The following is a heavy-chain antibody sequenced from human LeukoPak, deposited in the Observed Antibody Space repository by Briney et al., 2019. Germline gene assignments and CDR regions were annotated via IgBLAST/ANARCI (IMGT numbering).Heavy chain of an antibody. CDR2: INPNSGGT. Sequence: ASVKVSCKASGYTFTGYYMHWVRQAPGQGLEWMGWINPNSGGTNYARKFQGRVTMTRDTSISAAYMELSRLRSDDTAVYYCARVGAPYSSSSSYYMDVWGKGTTVTVSS. J-gene: IGHJ6*03. CDR1: GYTFTGYY. D-gene: IGHD6-6*01. CDR3: ARVGAPYSSSSSYYMDV. V-gene: IGHV1-2*02.